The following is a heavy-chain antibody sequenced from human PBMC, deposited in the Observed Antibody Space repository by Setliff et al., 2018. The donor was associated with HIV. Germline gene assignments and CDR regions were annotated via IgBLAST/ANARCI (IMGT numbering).Heavy chain of an antibody. CDR3: ARHEGVLQEDGGFDS. CDR2: IYYSGST. V-gene: IGHV4-39*01. D-gene: IGHD2-2*01. Sequence: SETLSLTCSVSGGSISSSNSYWGWIRQPPGKGLEWIGSIYYSGSTYYNPSLKSRVTISVDTSKSQFSLRLTSVTAADTALYYCARHEGVLQEDGGFDSW. J-gene: IGHJ5*01. CDR1: GGSISSSNSY.